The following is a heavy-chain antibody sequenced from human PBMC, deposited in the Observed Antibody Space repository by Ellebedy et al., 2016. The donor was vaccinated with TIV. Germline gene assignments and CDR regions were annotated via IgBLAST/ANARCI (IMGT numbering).Heavy chain of an antibody. CDR2: INQDGSGK. V-gene: IGHV3-7*03. CDR1: GFTFSSYW. Sequence: GESLKISCAASGFTFSSYWMSWVRPAPGKGLEWVANINQDGSGKNYVDSVKGRFTISRDNARNSVHLQMNSLRAEDTAVYYCARDSSDWPQIDYWGQGTLVTVSS. CDR3: ARDSSDWPQIDY. J-gene: IGHJ4*02. D-gene: IGHD6-19*01.